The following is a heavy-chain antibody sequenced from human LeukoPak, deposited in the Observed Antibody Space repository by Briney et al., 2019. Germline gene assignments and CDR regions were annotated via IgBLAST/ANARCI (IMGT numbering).Heavy chain of an antibody. CDR1: GFTFGDYA. CDR3: TRAPHPRCSSSGCYLDY. D-gene: IGHD2-2*01. Sequence: GGSLRLSCSTSGFTFGDYAMSWVRQAPGKGLEWVGFIQAKAYGGATEYAASVKGRFSISRDDSQSIANLQMNDLKTEDTAVYYCTRAPHPRCSSSGCYLDYWGQGTLVTVSS. J-gene: IGHJ4*02. CDR2: IQAKAYGGAT. V-gene: IGHV3-49*04.